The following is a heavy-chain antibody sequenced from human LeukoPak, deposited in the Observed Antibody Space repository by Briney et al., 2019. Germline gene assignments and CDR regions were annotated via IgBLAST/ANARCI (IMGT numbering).Heavy chain of an antibody. J-gene: IGHJ4*02. V-gene: IGHV4-34*01. Sequence: SETLSLTCAVYGGSFSGYYWSWIRQPPGKGLEWIGEINHSGSTNYSPSLKSRVTISVDTSKNQFSLKPSSVTAADTAVYFCARGPPTDYYDSSGFYYVFDYWGQGTLVTVSS. CDR3: ARGPPTDYYDSSGFYYVFDY. CDR2: INHSGST. D-gene: IGHD3-22*01. CDR1: GGSFSGYY.